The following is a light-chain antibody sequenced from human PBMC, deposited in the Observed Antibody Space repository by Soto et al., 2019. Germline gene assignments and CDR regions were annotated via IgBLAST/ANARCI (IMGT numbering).Light chain of an antibody. CDR2: EVT. Sequence: QSALTQPASVSGSPGQSITISCTGISSDGDDYKDVSWYQQHPGKAPKLMIYEVTYRPSGVSNRFSGSKSGNTAPLTISGLQAEDEADYYCSSYTSTSTVFGTGTKVTVL. J-gene: IGLJ1*01. V-gene: IGLV2-14*01. CDR3: SSYTSTSTV. CDR1: SSDGDDYKD.